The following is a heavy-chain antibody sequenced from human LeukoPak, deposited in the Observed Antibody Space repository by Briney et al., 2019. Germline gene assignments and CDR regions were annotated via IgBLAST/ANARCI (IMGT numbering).Heavy chain of an antibody. CDR2: MYPGDSDT. Sequence: GESLKISCQGSGYIFSSYWIGWVRQMPGKGLEWMGTMYPGDSDTRYSPSFQGQVTMSVDKSITTAYLEWSGLKASDTAMYYCARDYGSGSGNWFDAWGPGTLVTVSS. CDR3: ARDYGSGSGNWFDA. V-gene: IGHV5-51*01. J-gene: IGHJ5*02. CDR1: GYIFSSYW. D-gene: IGHD3-10*01.